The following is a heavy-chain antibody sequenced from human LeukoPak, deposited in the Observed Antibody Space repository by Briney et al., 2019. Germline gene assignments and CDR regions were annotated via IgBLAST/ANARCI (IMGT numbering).Heavy chain of an antibody. CDR1: GFTFTSYG. CDR3: ARLGGSGSYIYLYYYYYYMDV. Sequence: GGTLRLSCAASGFTFTSYGMSWVRQVRQAPGKGVEWVANIKQDGSEKYYVDSVKGRFTITRDNAKNSLYLQMNSLRAEDTAVYYCARLGGSGSYIYLYYYYYYMDVWGKGTTVTISS. V-gene: IGHV3-7*03. CDR2: IKQDGSEK. D-gene: IGHD3-10*01. J-gene: IGHJ6*03.